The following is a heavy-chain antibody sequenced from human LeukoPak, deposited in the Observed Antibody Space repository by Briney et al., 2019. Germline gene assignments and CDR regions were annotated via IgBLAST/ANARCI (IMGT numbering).Heavy chain of an antibody. J-gene: IGHJ4*02. CDR3: AKEIFSGLLYIDY. CDR1: GFTFSSSS. V-gene: IGHV3-23*01. CDR2: ITEAVGST. Sequence: GGSLRLSCAASGFTFSSSSISWVRQAPGKGLEWVSAITEAVGSTHYADSVKGRFTISSDNSKNTVYLQMNSLRPEDMAVYYCAKEIFSGLLYIDYWGQGTLVTVSS. D-gene: IGHD5-12*01.